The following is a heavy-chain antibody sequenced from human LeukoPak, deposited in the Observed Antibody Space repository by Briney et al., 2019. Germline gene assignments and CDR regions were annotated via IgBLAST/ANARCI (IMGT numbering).Heavy chain of an antibody. D-gene: IGHD6-13*01. V-gene: IGHV4-39*07. CDR2: INHSGST. J-gene: IGHJ5*02. CDR1: GGSISSSSYY. CDR3: ARGPPRGIAAAARPNWFDP. Sequence: SETLSLTCTVSGGSISSSSYYWSWIRQPPGKGLEWIGEINHSGSTNYNPALKSRVTISVDTSKKQFSLKLSSVTAADTAVYYCARGPPRGIAAAARPNWFDPWGQGTLVTVSS.